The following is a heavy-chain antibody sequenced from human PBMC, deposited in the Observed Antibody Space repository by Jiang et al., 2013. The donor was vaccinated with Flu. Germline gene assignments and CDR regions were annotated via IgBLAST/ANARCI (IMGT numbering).Heavy chain of an antibody. CDR1: GSGYIFTRYW. CDR2: IHPGDSDT. J-gene: IGHJ6*02. V-gene: IGHV5-51*01. Sequence: GAEVKKPGESLKISCKGSGSGYIFTRYWIGWVRQMPGKGLEWMGIIHPGDSDTRYSPSFQGQVTISADKSISTAYLQWSSVKASDTAMYYCARLAGRYSSYFGMDVWGQGTTVTVSS. CDR3: ARLAGRYSSYFGMDV. D-gene: IGHD6-13*01.